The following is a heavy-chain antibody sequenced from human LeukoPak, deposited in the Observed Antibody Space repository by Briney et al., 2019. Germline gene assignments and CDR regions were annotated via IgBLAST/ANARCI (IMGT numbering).Heavy chain of an antibody. D-gene: IGHD2-2*01. CDR1: GGSISSGGYS. Sequence: SQTLSLTCAVPGGSISSGGYSWSWIRQPPGKGLEWIGYIYHSGSTYYNPSLKSRVTISVDRSKNQFSLKLSSVTAADTAVYYCARGGVVPAAWPDWNWFDPWGQGTLVTVSS. V-gene: IGHV4-30-2*01. J-gene: IGHJ5*02. CDR2: IYHSGST. CDR3: ARGGVVPAAWPDWNWFDP.